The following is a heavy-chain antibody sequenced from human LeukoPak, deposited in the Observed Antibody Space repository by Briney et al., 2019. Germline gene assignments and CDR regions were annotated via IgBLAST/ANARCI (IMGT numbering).Heavy chain of an antibody. Sequence: PGGSLRLSCAASGFTFSSYAMHWVRQAPGKGLEWVAVISYDGSNKYYADSVKGRFTISRDNSKNTLYLQMNSLRAEDTAVYYCARGAGSYCSGGSCRRYYWGQGTLVTVSS. J-gene: IGHJ4*02. CDR1: GFTFSSYA. CDR2: ISYDGSNK. CDR3: ARGAGSYCSGGSCRRYY. V-gene: IGHV3-30*04. D-gene: IGHD2-15*01.